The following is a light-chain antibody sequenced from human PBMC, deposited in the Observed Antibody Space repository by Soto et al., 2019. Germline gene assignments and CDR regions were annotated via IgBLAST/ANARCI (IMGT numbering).Light chain of an antibody. J-gene: IGKJ2*01. Sequence: EVVLTQSPGTLSLSPGERATLSCRATQSVSSSYLAWYQQKPGQAPRLLLYDASSRATGIPDRFSGSGSGTDFTLTITSLEPEDSAVYYCQQYGTTPPTFGQGTKVDIK. CDR2: DAS. V-gene: IGKV3-20*01. CDR3: QQYGTTPPT. CDR1: QSVSSSY.